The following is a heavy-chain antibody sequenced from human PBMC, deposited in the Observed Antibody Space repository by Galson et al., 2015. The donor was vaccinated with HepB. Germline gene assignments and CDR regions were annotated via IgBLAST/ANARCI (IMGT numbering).Heavy chain of an antibody. CDR3: ARTRGAAAGIFDN. Sequence: SLRLSCAASGFTFSSYWMHWVRQVPGKGLVWVSRINSDGSYITYADPVKGRFTISRDNAKNTLYLQMNSPRAEDTALYYCARTRGAAAGIFDNWGQGSLVTVSS. CDR2: INSDGSYI. CDR1: GFTFSSYW. J-gene: IGHJ4*02. D-gene: IGHD6-13*01. V-gene: IGHV3-74*01.